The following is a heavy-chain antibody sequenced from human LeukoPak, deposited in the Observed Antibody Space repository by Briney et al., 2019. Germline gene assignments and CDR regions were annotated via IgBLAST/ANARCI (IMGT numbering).Heavy chain of an antibody. CDR3: ARRQNKIYVGGRGYFDY. Sequence: SETLSLTCTVSGGSISSSSYYWGWIRQPPGKGLEWIGSIYYSGSTYYNPSLKSRVTISVDTSKNQFSLKLSSVTAADTAVYYCARRQNKIYVGGRGYFDYWGQGTLVTVSS. D-gene: IGHD2/OR15-2a*01. CDR2: IYYSGST. V-gene: IGHV4-39*07. J-gene: IGHJ4*02. CDR1: GGSISSSSYY.